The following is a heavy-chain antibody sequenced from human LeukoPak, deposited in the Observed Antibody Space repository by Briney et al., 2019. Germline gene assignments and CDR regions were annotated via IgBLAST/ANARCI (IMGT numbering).Heavy chain of an antibody. V-gene: IGHV4-31*03. CDR3: ARVTTWIQLWLSYNWFDP. D-gene: IGHD5-18*01. CDR1: GGSISSGGYY. J-gene: IGHJ5*02. CDR2: IYYSGST. Sequence: SETLSLTCTVSGGSISSGGYYWSWIRQHPGKGLEWIGYIYYSGSTYYNPSLKSRVTISVDTSKNQFSLKLSSVTAADTAVYHCARVTTWIQLWLSYNWFDPWGQGTLVTVSS.